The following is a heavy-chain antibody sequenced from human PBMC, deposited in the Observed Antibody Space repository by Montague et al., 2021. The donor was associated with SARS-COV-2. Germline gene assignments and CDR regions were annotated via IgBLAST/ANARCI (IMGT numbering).Heavy chain of an antibody. D-gene: IGHD1-7*01. V-gene: IGHV4-39*01. J-gene: IGHJ5*02. Sequence: SETLSLTCTVSGXSVGSSHYYWAWIRQPPGKGLEWIGTIDYSGSTYYNPSPRSRVTIDVDASTNQFSLKLHSVTAADTAVYFCARGLYNWNYEHWFDTWGQGTLVTVSS. CDR2: IDYSGST. CDR3: ARGLYNWNYEHWFDT. CDR1: GXSVGSSHYY.